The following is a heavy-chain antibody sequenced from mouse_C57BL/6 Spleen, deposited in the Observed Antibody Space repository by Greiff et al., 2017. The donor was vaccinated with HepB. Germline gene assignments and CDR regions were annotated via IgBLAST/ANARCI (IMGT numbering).Heavy chain of an antibody. CDR3: AARGDYDDYFDY. J-gene: IGHJ2*01. D-gene: IGHD2-4*01. Sequence: QVHVKQPGAELVKPGASVKVSCKASGYTFTSYWMHWVKQRPGQGLEWIGRIHPSDSDTNYNQKFKGKATLTVDKSSSTAYMQLSSLTSEDSAVYYCAARGDYDDYFDYWGQGTTLTVSS. CDR2: IHPSDSDT. V-gene: IGHV1-74*01. CDR1: GYTFTSYW.